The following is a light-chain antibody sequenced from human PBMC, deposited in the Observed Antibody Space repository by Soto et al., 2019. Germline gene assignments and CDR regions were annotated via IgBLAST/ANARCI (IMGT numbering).Light chain of an antibody. V-gene: IGKV3D-15*01. Sequence: EIVMTQSPATLSVSPGERATLSCRSSQSVRSNLAWYQQKTGQAPRLLIYGASTRATGIPARFSGSGSGTEFTLTISSLQSEYFAVYYCQQYNNWPALTCGGGTKVEIK. CDR2: GAS. CDR1: QSVRSN. J-gene: IGKJ4*01. CDR3: QQYNNWPALT.